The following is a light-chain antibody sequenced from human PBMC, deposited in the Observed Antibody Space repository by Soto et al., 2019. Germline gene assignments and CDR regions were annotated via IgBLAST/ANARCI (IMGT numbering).Light chain of an antibody. V-gene: IGLV3-21*04. CDR3: QVWDSDTDRVI. CDR2: YDN. J-gene: IGLJ2*01. Sequence: SSELTQPPSVSVAPGKTARITCGGNKIGSKSVHWYQQKPGQAPVVVINYDNDRPSGIPERFSGSNSGNTATLTISRVEAGDEADYYCQVWDSDTDRVIFGGGTKLTVL. CDR1: KIGSKS.